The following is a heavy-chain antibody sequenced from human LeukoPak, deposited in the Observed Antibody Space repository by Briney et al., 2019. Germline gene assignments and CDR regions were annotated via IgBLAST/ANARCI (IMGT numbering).Heavy chain of an antibody. V-gene: IGHV3-53*01. CDR2: IYSGGST. CDR1: GFIVSSNY. Sequence: SGGTLRLSCAASGFIVSSNYMSWVRQAPGKGLEWVSVIYSGGSTYYAASVKGRFTISRDKSKCTLYLQMNSLRAEETAVNSGTRDSGSYSFEYCGERTLWTVSS. CDR3: TRDSGSYSFEY. J-gene: IGHJ4*02. D-gene: IGHD2-15*01.